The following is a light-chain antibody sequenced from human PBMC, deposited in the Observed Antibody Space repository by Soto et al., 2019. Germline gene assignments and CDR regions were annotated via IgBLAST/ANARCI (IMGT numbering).Light chain of an antibody. Sequence: DIVLTQSPGTLSLSPGERATLSCRASQSVSSSYLAWYQQKPGQAPRLLIYGASSRATGIPDRFSGSGSGTDFTLTISRLEPEDFAVYYCQQYGSSLFTFGPGTKVIS. J-gene: IGKJ3*01. CDR3: QQYGSSLFT. CDR1: QSVSSSY. CDR2: GAS. V-gene: IGKV3-20*01.